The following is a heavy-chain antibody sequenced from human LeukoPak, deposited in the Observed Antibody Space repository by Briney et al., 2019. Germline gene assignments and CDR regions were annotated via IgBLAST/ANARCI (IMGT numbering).Heavy chain of an antibody. Sequence: PSETLSLTCAVYGGSFSGYYWSWIRQPPGKGLEWIGEINHSGSTNYNPSLKSRVTISVDTSKNQFSLKLSSVTAADTAVYYCAREFMRLIVATIRGFDCWGQGTLVTVSS. D-gene: IGHD5-12*01. CDR3: AREFMRLIVATIRGFDC. J-gene: IGHJ4*02. CDR1: GGSFSGYY. V-gene: IGHV4-34*01. CDR2: INHSGST.